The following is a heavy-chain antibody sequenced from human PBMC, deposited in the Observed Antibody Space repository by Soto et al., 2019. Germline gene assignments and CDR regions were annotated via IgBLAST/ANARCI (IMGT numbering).Heavy chain of an antibody. Sequence: TLSLTCTVSGGSISSGGYYWSWIRQHPGKGPEWIGSIYYSGSTYYNPSLESRVTMSLDTSKNQFSLKLSSVTAADTAVYYCARDAPHYGGNSGNWFDPWGQGTLVTVSS. CDR2: IYYSGST. V-gene: IGHV4-31*03. CDR1: GGSISSGGYY. D-gene: IGHD4-17*01. CDR3: ARDAPHYGGNSGNWFDP. J-gene: IGHJ5*02.